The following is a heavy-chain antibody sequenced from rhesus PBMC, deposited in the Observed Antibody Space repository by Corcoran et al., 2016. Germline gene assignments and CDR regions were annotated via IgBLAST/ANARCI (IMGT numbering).Heavy chain of an antibody. Sequence: QVQLQESGPGLVKPSETLSLTCAVSRGSVSSINWWSWIRQPPGKGLEWIGYISGSSGSTHYNPSLKIRVTISRGPSKNQFSLKLSSVTAADTAVYYCAREGGYSSGWVDYWGQGVLVTFSS. V-gene: IGHV4-65*01. J-gene: IGHJ4*01. CDR2: ISGSSGST. CDR1: RGSVSSINW. CDR3: AREGGYSSGWVDY. D-gene: IGHD6-31*01.